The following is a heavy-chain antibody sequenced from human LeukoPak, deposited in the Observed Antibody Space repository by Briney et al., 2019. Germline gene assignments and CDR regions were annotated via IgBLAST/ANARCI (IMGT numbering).Heavy chain of an antibody. CDR2: FDPEDGET. V-gene: IGHV1-24*01. J-gene: IGHJ4*02. Sequence: ASVKVSCKVSGYTHTELSMHWVRQAPGKGLEWMGGFDPEDGETIYAQKFQGRVTMTEDTSTDTAYMELSSLRSEDTAVYYCATLREYSSSWHGPGAHWGQGTLVTVSS. CDR3: ATLREYSSSWHGPGAH. CDR1: GYTHTELS. D-gene: IGHD6-13*01.